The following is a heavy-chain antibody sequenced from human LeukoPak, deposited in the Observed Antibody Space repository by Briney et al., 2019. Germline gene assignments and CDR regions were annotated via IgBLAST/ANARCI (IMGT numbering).Heavy chain of an antibody. CDR1: GFTFSDYY. CDR2: ISSSSSYT. CDR3: ARVLGLRGPFDY. V-gene: IGHV3-11*06. J-gene: IGHJ4*02. Sequence: GGSLRLSCAASGFTFSDYYMSWIRQAPGKGLEWVSYISSSSSYTNYADSGKGRFTISRDNAKNSLYLQMNSLRAEHTAMYYCARVLGLRGPFDYWGQGTLVTVSS. D-gene: IGHD3-10*01.